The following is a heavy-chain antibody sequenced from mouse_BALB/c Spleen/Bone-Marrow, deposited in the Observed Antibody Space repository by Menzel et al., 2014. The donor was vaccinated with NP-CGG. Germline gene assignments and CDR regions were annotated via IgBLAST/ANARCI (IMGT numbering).Heavy chain of an antibody. J-gene: IGHJ4*01. V-gene: IGHV14-3*02. CDR3: AKYGGLRYAMDY. D-gene: IGHD2-4*01. CDR2: IDPANGNT. CDR1: GFNIKDTY. Sequence: ESGAELVKPGASVKLSCTASGFNIKDTYMHWVKQRPEQGLEWIGRIDPANGNTKYDPKFQGKATITADTSSNTAYLQLSSLTSEDTAVYYCAKYGGLRYAMDYWGQGTSVTVSS.